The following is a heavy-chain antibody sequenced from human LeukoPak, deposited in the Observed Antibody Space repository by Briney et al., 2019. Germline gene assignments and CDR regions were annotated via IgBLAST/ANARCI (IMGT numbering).Heavy chain of an antibody. CDR1: GYTFSSYD. D-gene: IGHD2-2*01. J-gene: IGHJ4*02. CDR3: ARVLGFCSDTSCSRSNPPGY. V-gene: IGHV1-8*01. Sequence: EASVKVSCKASGYTFSSYDIHWVRQASGQGLEWMGWMNPKSGNTGYPQNFQGRVTMTWDTSMSTAYMELSSLRSEDTAVYYCARVLGFCSDTSCSRSNPPGYWGQGTLVTVSS. CDR2: MNPKSGNT.